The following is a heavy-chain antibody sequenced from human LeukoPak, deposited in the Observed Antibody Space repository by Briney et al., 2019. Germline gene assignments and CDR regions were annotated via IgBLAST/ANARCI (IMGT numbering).Heavy chain of an antibody. CDR3: ARKVVPSYYDFWSGYVGGVGGYMDV. D-gene: IGHD3-3*01. V-gene: IGHV3-33*01. Sequence: PGGSLRLSCAASGFTFSSYGMHWVRQAPGKGLEWVAVIWYDGSNKYYADSVKGRFTISRDNSKNTLYLQMNSLRAEDTAVYYCARKVVPSYYDFWSGYVGGVGGYMDVWGKGTTVTVSS. CDR1: GFTFSSYG. J-gene: IGHJ6*03. CDR2: IWYDGSNK.